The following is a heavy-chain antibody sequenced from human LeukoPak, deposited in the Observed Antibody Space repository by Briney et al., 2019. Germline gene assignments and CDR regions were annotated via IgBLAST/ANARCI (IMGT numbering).Heavy chain of an antibody. Sequence: ASVKVSCKASGYTFTGNYMHWVRHGHGQGLERMGWINPNSGGTTYSKKFQGRVTMTRDTSIRTAYMELSRLGSDDTAVYYCARRERITMVRGVITLVNDYWGQGTLVTVSS. J-gene: IGHJ4*02. CDR1: GYTFTGNY. CDR2: INPNSGGT. D-gene: IGHD3-10*01. CDR3: ARRERITMVRGVITLVNDY. V-gene: IGHV1-2*02.